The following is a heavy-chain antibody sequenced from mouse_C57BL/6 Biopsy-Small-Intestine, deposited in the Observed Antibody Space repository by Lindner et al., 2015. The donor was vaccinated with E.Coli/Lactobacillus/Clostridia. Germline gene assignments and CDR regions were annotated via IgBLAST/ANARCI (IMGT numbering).Heavy chain of an antibody. D-gene: IGHD1-1*01. V-gene: IGHV1-19*01. J-gene: IGHJ3*01. CDR1: GYTFTDYY. CDR2: INPYNGGT. Sequence: VQLQESGPVLVKPGASVKMSCKASGYTFTDYYMNWVKQSHGKSLEWIGVINPYNGGTGYNQKFKGKATLTVDKSSSTAYMELNSLTSEGSAVYYCARSRDYYGSSYGAWGQGTLVTVSA. CDR3: ARSRDYYGSSYGA.